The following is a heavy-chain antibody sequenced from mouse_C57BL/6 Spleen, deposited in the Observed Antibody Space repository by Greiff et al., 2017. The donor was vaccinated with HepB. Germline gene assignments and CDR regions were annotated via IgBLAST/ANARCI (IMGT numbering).Heavy chain of an antibody. CDR3: ARRIYYYGSSAGLYAMDY. D-gene: IGHD1-1*01. J-gene: IGHJ4*01. CDR1: GYTFTSYW. V-gene: IGHV1-64*01. CDR2: IHPNSGST. Sequence: QVQLKQPGAELVKPGASVKLSCKASGYTFTSYWMHWVKQRPGQGLEWIGMIHPNSGSTNYNEKFKSKATLTVDKSSSTAYMQLSSLTSEDSAVYYCARRIYYYGSSAGLYAMDYWGQGTSVTVSS.